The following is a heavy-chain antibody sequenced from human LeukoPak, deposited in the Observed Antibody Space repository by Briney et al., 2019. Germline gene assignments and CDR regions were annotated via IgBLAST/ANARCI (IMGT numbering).Heavy chain of an antibody. Sequence: ASVKVSCKASGYTFTSYGISWVRQAPGQGLEWMGLINPNTGVTKFAQKFHGRVTMSRDTSMSTAYMEPNRLTTDDTAMYYCARGDYGRADPWGQGSLVTVSS. CDR1: GYTFTSYG. D-gene: IGHD4-17*01. V-gene: IGHV1-2*02. J-gene: IGHJ5*02. CDR3: ARGDYGRADP. CDR2: INPNTGVT.